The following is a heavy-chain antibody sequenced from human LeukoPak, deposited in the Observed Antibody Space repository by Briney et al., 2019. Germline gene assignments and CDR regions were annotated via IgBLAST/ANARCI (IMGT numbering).Heavy chain of an antibody. V-gene: IGHV4-39*07. D-gene: IGHD2-2*01. CDR3: ASTICISTSCYPGVVDY. J-gene: IGHJ4*02. Sequence: PSETLSLTCTVSGGSISSSSYYWGWIRQPPGKGLEWIGRIYSSGSTNYNPALRSRLTISVDTSRNQFSLKLSSVTAADTAVYYCASTICISTSCYPGVVDYWGQGTLVTVSS. CDR1: GGSISSSSYY. CDR2: IYSSGST.